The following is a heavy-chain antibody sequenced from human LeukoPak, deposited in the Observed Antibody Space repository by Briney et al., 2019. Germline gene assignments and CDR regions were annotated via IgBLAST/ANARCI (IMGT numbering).Heavy chain of an antibody. CDR1: GGTFSSYA. V-gene: IGHV1-69*05. D-gene: IGHD4-17*01. CDR2: IIPIFGTA. CDR3: AMTLTVTTWSDWFDP. J-gene: IGHJ5*02. Sequence: ASVKVSCKASGGTFSSYAISWVRQAPGQGLEWMGEIIPIFGTANYAQKFQGRVTITTDESTSTAYMELSSLRSEDTAVYYCAMTLTVTTWSDWFDPWGQGTLVTVSS.